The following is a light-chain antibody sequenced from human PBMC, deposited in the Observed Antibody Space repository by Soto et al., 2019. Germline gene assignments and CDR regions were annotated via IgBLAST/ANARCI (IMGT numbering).Light chain of an antibody. Sequence: EIVLTQSPATLSLSPGERATLSCRASQGLSTYLAWYQQKPGQAPRLLIYDASQRATGIPARFSGRGSGTDFTLTISSLEPEDFAVYYCQQRGKWLHTFGQGTKLEIK. CDR1: QGLSTY. V-gene: IGKV3D-11*01. CDR2: DAS. CDR3: QQRGKWLHT. J-gene: IGKJ2*01.